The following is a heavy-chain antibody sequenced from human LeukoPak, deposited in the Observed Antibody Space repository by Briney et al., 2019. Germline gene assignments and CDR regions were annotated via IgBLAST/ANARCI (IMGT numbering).Heavy chain of an antibody. V-gene: IGHV5-51*01. J-gene: IGHJ4*02. D-gene: IGHD4-17*01. CDR2: IYPGDSDT. Sequence: RGESLKISCKGSGYTFTSYYIGWVRQMPGKGLEWMGIIYPGDSDTRYSPSFQGQVTISADKTISTAYLQWSSLKASDTAIYYCARRDYVPIFDYWGQGTLVTVSS. CDR3: ARRDYVPIFDY. CDR1: GYTFTSYY.